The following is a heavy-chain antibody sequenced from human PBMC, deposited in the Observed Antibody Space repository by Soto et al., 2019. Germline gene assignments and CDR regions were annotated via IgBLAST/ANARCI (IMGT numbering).Heavy chain of an antibody. CDR2: IYHSGST. Sequence: QVQLQESGPGLVKPLGTLSLTCTVSGGSISSSDWWNWVRQPPGKGLEWIGKIYHSGSTNYNPSLKSRVTISVDKSKNQFSLKVTSVTAADTAVYYCAANSHANNAFDIRGQGTVVIVSS. CDR1: GGSISSSDW. D-gene: IGHD1-1*01. J-gene: IGHJ3*02. CDR3: AANSHANNAFDI. V-gene: IGHV4-4*02.